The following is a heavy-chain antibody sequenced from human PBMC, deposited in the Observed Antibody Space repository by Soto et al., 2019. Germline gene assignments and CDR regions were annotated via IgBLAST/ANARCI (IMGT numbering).Heavy chain of an antibody. CDR3: AKDLESGSNWLAPYFDY. CDR1: GFTFSSYG. V-gene: IGHV3-30*18. J-gene: IGHJ4*02. D-gene: IGHD3-10*01. CDR2: ISYDGSNK. Sequence: QVQLVESGGDVVQPGRSLRLSCAASGFTFSSYGMHWVRQAPGKGLEWVAVISYDGSNKYYADSVKGRFTISRDNSKNTLYLQMNSLRAEDTAVYYCAKDLESGSNWLAPYFDYWGQGTLVTVSS.